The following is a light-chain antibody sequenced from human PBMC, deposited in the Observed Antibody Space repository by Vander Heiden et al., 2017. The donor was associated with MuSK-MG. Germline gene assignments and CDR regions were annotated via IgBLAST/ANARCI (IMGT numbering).Light chain of an antibody. Sequence: DIQMTQSPSSLSASVGDRVTISCQASQDISNFLSWYQQKPGKPPNLLIYDASSLETGVPLRFSGSGSGTDFSLTISGLQPEDLATYYCQQDDTLRLTFGGGTRVEI. CDR1: QDISNF. J-gene: IGKJ4*01. CDR2: DAS. V-gene: IGKV1-33*01. CDR3: QQDDTLRLT.